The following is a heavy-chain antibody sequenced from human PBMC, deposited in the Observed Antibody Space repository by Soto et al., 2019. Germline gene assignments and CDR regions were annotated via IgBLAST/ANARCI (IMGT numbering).Heavy chain of an antibody. CDR3: AKEDYGSGSLSMEGGFDY. CDR2: ISGSGGST. D-gene: IGHD3-10*01. Sequence: GGSLRLSCAASGFTFSSYAMSWVRQAPGKGLEWVSAISGSGGSTYYADSVKGRFTISRDNSKNTLYLQMNSLRAEDTAVYYCAKEDYGSGSLSMEGGFDYWGQGTLVTVSS. CDR1: GFTFSSYA. V-gene: IGHV3-23*01. J-gene: IGHJ4*02.